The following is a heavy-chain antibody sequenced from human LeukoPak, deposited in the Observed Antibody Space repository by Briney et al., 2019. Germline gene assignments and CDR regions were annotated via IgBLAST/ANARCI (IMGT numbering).Heavy chain of an antibody. V-gene: IGHV3-7*01. CDR3: ARKFTVAGINWYFDL. Sequence: GKSLRLSCAASGFTFSSYWMGWVRQVPGKGLEWVANIKHDGSERYYVDSVKGRFTISRDNAKNSLSLQMHSLRAEDTALYFCARKFTVAGINWYFDLWGRGTLVTVSS. CDR1: GFTFSSYW. J-gene: IGHJ2*01. D-gene: IGHD6-19*01. CDR2: IKHDGSER.